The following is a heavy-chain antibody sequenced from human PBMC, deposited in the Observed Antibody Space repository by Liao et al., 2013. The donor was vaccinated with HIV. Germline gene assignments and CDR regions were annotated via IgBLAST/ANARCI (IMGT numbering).Heavy chain of an antibody. D-gene: IGHD6-13*01. CDR2: VNHSGIT. CDR1: GGSLSGYY. CDR3: ARLLYSSSWFDY. V-gene: IGHV4-34*01. Sequence: QLQLQESGSGLVKPSETLSLTCAVSGGSLSGYYWTWIRQPPGKGLEWLGEVNHSGITNYNPSLKSRVTISVDTSKNQFSLKLRSVTAADTAVYHCARLLYSSSWFDYWGQGTLVTVSS. J-gene: IGHJ4*02.